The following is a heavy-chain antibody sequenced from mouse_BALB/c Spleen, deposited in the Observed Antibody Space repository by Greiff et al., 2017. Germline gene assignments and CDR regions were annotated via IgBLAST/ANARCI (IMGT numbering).Heavy chain of an antibody. J-gene: IGHJ2*01. CDR3: ARSGILYFDY. V-gene: IGHV5-17*02. Sequence: EVQRVESGGGLVQPGGSRKLSCAASGFTFSSFGMHWVRQAPEKGLEWVAYISSGSSTIYYADTVKGRFTISRDNPKNTLFLQMTSLRSEDTAMYYCARSGILYFDYWGQGTTLTVSS. CDR2: ISSGSSTI. D-gene: IGHD3-1*01. CDR1: GFTFSSFG.